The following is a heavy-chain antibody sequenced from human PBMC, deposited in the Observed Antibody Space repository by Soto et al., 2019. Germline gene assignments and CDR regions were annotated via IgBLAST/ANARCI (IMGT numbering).Heavy chain of an antibody. J-gene: IGHJ4*02. D-gene: IGHD1-26*01. Sequence: SVKVSCKASGFTFTSSAVQWVRQARGQRLEWIGWIVVGSGNTNYAQKFQERVTITRDMSTSTAYMELSSLRSEDTAVYYCAASGATTASFDYWGQGTLVTVSS. V-gene: IGHV1-58*01. CDR1: GFTFTSSA. CDR3: AASGATTASFDY. CDR2: IVVGSGNT.